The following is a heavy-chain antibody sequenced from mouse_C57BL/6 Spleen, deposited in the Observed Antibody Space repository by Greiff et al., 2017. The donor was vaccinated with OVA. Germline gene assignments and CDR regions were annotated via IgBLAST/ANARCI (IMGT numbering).Heavy chain of an antibody. D-gene: IGHD1-1*02. J-gene: IGHJ4*01. Sequence: VQLQQSGAELARPGASVKLSCKASGYTFTSYGISWVKQRTGQGLEWIGEIYPRSGNTYYNEKFKGKATLTADKSSSTAYMELRSLTSEDYAVSFSASSIMPVEAGVDYWGQGTPVTVSS. V-gene: IGHV1-81*01. CDR1: GYTFTSYG. CDR3: ASSIMPVEAGVDY. CDR2: IYPRSGNT.